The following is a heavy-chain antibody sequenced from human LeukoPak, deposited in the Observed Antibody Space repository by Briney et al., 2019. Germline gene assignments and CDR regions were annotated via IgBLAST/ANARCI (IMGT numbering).Heavy chain of an antibody. CDR3: ARLGYYYDSSGYYYGGYFDY. V-gene: IGHV4-59*01. CDR1: GGSISSYY. J-gene: IGHJ4*02. Sequence: PSETLSLTCTVSGGSISSYYWSWIRQPPGMGLEWIGYIYYSGSTNYNPSLKSRVTISVDTSKNQFSLKLSSVTAADTAVYYCARLGYYYDSSGYYYGGYFDYWGQGTLVTVSS. D-gene: IGHD3-22*01. CDR2: IYYSGST.